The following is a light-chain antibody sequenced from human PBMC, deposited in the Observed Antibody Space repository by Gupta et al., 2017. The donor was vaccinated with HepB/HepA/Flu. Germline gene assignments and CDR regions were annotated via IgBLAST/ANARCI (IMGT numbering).Light chain of an antibody. CDR2: WAS. CDR3: QQYYSTPRT. CDR1: QSVLYSSNNKNY. J-gene: IGKJ1*01. V-gene: IGKV4-1*01. Sequence: AVSQGERATINRKSSQSVLYSSNNKNYLAWYQQKPGQPPKLLIYWASTRESGVPDRFSGSGSGTDFTLTISSLQAEDVAVYYCQQYYSTPRTFGQGTKVEIK.